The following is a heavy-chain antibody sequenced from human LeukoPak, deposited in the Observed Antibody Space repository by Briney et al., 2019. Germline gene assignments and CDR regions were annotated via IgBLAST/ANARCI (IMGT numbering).Heavy chain of an antibody. D-gene: IGHD3-22*01. J-gene: IGHJ3*02. CDR3: ARELTYYYDSSGRGYAFDI. Sequence: SVKVSCKASGGTFSSYAISWVRQAPGQGLEWIGGIIPIFGTANYAQKFQGRVTITTDESTSTAYMELSSLRSEDTAVYYCARELTYYYDSSGRGYAFDIWGQGTMVTVSS. V-gene: IGHV1-69*05. CDR2: IIPIFGTA. CDR1: GGTFSSYA.